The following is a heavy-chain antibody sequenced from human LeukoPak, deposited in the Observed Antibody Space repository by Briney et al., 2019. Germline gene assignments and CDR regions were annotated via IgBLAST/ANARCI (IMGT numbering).Heavy chain of an antibody. V-gene: IGHV3-9*01. CDR2: ISWNGGSI. CDR3: AKALGGGFGELDY. J-gene: IGHJ4*02. D-gene: IGHD3-10*01. CDR1: GFTFDDYA. Sequence: GGSLRLSCAASGFTFDDYAMHWVRQAPGKGLEWVSGISWNGGSISYADSVKGRFTISRDNANNPLYLQMNSLRAEDTALYYCAKALGGGFGELDYWGQGTLVTASS.